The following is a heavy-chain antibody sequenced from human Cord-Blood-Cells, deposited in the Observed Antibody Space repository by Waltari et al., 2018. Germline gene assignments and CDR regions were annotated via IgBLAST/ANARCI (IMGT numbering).Heavy chain of an antibody. Sequence: QVQLVQSGAAVKKPGASVKVSCKASGYPFPGYDMHWVRQAPGQGLEWMGWINPNSGGTNYAQKFQGRVTMTRDTSISTAYMELSRLRSDDTAVYYCARDILTGYYISRNAFDIWGQGTMVTVSS. CDR3: ARDILTGYYISRNAFDI. CDR1: GYPFPGYD. D-gene: IGHD3-9*01. J-gene: IGHJ3*02. CDR2: INPNSGGT. V-gene: IGHV1-2*02.